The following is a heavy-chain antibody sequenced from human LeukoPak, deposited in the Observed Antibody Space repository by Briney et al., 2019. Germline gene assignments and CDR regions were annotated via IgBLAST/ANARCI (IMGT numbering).Heavy chain of an antibody. Sequence: SETLSLTCTVSGGSISSGGYYWSWIRQHPGKGLEWIGYIYYSGSTYHNPSLKSRVTISVDTSKNQFSLKLSSVTAADTAVYYCARADSSSWSDFDYWGQGTLVTVSS. CDR3: ARADSSSWSDFDY. V-gene: IGHV4-31*03. CDR1: GGSISSGGYY. J-gene: IGHJ4*02. D-gene: IGHD6-13*01. CDR2: IYYSGST.